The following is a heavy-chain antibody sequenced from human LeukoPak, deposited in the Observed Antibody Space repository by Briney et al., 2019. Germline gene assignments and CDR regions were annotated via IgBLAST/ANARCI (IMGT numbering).Heavy chain of an antibody. CDR1: GYTFTSYG. D-gene: IGHD2-15*01. CDR3: ARAVGNAVVVVAATHLGY. CDR2: ISAYNGNT. J-gene: IGHJ4*02. Sequence: APVKVSCKASGYTFTSYGISWVRQGPGQGLEWMGWISAYNGNTNYAQKLQGRVTMTTDTSTSTAYMELRSLRSDDTAVYYCARAVGNAVVVVAATHLGYWGQGTLVTVSS. V-gene: IGHV1-18*01.